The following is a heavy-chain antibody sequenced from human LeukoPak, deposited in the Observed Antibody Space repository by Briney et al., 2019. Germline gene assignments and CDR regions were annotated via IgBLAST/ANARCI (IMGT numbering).Heavy chain of an antibody. V-gene: IGHV3-48*03. J-gene: IGHJ4*02. Sequence: GGSLRLSCVGSGLTFNGFEMNWVRQAPGKGLEWVSYIRGDVSLKTYAESVKGRFTISRDNAKNSVYLQMDSLRVEDTAIYYCARRFRDWGQGILVTVSS. CDR2: IRGDVSLK. CDR3: ARRFRD. D-gene: IGHD5-24*01. CDR1: GLTFNGFE.